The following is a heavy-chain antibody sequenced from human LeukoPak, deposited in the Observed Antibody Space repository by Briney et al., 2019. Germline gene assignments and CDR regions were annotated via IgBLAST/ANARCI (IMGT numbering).Heavy chain of an antibody. CDR3: TTVGTERRLYYYYYMDV. Sequence: GGSLRLSCAASGFTFSNAWMSWVRQAPGKGLEWVGRIKSKTDGGTTDYAAPVKGRFTISRDDSKNTLYLQMNSLKTEDTAVYYCTTVGTERRLYYYYYMDVWGKGTTVTVSS. V-gene: IGHV3-15*01. CDR2: IKSKTDGGTT. CDR1: GFTFSNAW. J-gene: IGHJ6*03. D-gene: IGHD1-1*01.